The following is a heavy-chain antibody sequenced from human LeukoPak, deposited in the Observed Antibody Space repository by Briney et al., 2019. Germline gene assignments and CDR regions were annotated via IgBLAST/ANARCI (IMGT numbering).Heavy chain of an antibody. CDR2: ISGSGGST. V-gene: IGHV3-23*01. J-gene: IGHJ4*02. CDR1: GFTFSSYA. CDR3: AKDYVDCSSTSCYEEWIDY. Sequence: GGSLRLSCAASGFTFSSYAMSWVRQAPGKGLEWVSAISGSGGSTYYADSVKGRFTISRDNSKNTLYLQMNSLRAEDTAVYYCAKDYVDCSSTSCYEEWIDYWGQGTLVTVSS. D-gene: IGHD2-2*01.